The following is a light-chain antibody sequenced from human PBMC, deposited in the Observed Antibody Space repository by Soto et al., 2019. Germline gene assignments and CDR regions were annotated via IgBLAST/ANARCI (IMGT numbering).Light chain of an antibody. J-gene: IGLJ2*01. CDR2: EVT. V-gene: IGLV2-14*01. CDR3: SSYTAINTVT. CDR1: SSDVGGYNY. Sequence: QSALTQPASVSGSPGQSITISCTGTSSDVGGYNYVSWYQQHPGKGPKLMIYEVTNRPSGVSFRFSGPKSGNTASLTISGLQAEDEADYYCSSYTAINTVTFGGGTKLTVL.